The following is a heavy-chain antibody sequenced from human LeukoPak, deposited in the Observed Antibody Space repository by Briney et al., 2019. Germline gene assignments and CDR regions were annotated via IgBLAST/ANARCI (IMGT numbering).Heavy chain of an antibody. J-gene: IGHJ4*02. V-gene: IGHV4-59*01. CDR3: ARDTSDCFDY. Sequence: PSETLSLTCAVSGGSISSYYWSWIRQPPGKGLEWSGYIYYSGSTNYNPSPKSRVTISVDTSKNQFSLKLSSVTAADTAVYYCARDTSDCFDYWGQGTLVTVSS. CDR1: GGSISSYY. CDR2: IYYSGST.